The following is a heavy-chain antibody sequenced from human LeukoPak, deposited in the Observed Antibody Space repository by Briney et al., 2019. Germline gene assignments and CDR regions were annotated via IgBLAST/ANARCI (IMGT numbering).Heavy chain of an antibody. D-gene: IGHD3-10*01. Sequence: PGGSLRLSCAASGITLSLYSMNWVRQAPGKGLEWVSYISSSSTTIYYADSVKGRFTISRDSAKNSLYLQMNSLRDEDTAVYYCARGRGLTLSYHYFDYWGQGTLVTVSS. CDR2: ISSSSTTI. CDR3: ARGRGLTLSYHYFDY. V-gene: IGHV3-48*02. J-gene: IGHJ4*02. CDR1: GITLSLYS.